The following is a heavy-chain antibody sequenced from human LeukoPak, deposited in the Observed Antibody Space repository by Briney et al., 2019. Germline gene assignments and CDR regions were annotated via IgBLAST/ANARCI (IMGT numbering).Heavy chain of an antibody. CDR1: GFTFSSFW. D-gene: IGHD5-18*01. V-gene: IGHV3-7*03. CDR3: ARIQLYYYYYGLDV. J-gene: IGHJ6*02. Sequence: GGSLRLSCAASGFTFSSFWMTWVRQAPGKGLEWVANIKVDGSEKNYVDSVKGRFTVSRDNAKNSLYLQMNSPRAEDTAVYYCARIQLYYYYYGLDVWGQGTTVTVSS. CDR2: IKVDGSEK.